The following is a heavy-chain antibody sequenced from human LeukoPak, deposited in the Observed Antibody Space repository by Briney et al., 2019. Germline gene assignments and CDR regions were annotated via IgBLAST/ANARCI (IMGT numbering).Heavy chain of an antibody. CDR2: MNPNSGNT. D-gene: IGHD3-10*01. Sequence: GASVKVSCKAPGYTFTSYDINWVRQATGQGLEWMGRMNPNSGNTGYPQKFQGRVTMTRNTSISTAYMELSSLRSEDTAVYYCARGIGFGESRDYWGQGTLVTVSS. V-gene: IGHV1-8*01. CDR1: GYTFTSYD. CDR3: ARGIGFGESRDY. J-gene: IGHJ4*02.